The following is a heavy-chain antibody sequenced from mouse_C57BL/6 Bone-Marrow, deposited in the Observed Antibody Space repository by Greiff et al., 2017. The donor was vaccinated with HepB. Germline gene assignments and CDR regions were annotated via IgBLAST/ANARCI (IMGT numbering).Heavy chain of an antibody. V-gene: IGHV5-6*02. CDR1: GFTFSSYG. D-gene: IGHD2-1*01. CDR3: ARRVRVFFDY. CDR2: ISSGGSYT. Sequence: EVKVVESGGDLVKPGGSLKLSCAASGFTFSSYGMSWVRQTPDKRLEWVATISSGGSYTYYPDSVKGRFTISRDNAKNTLYLQMSSLKSEDTAMYYCARRVRVFFDYWGRGTTLTVSS. J-gene: IGHJ2*01.